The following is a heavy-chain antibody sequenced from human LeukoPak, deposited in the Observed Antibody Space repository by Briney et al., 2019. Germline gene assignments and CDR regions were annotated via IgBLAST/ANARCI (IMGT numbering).Heavy chain of an antibody. Sequence: PGRSLRLSCAASGFTFSSYAMHWVRQAPGKGLEWVAVISYDGSNKYYADSVKGRFTISRDNSKNTLYLQMNSLRAEDTAVYYCASGGAAAGTYYYYYYMDVWGKGTTVTISS. CDR3: ASGGAAAGTYYYYYYMDV. J-gene: IGHJ6*03. V-gene: IGHV3-30*04. D-gene: IGHD6-13*01. CDR1: GFTFSSYA. CDR2: ISYDGSNK.